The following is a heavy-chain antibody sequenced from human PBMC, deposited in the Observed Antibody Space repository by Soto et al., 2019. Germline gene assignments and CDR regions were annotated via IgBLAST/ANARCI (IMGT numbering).Heavy chain of an antibody. CDR3: ARGQREYYDSSGYYSFDY. CDR2: INHSGST. CDR1: GGSFSGYY. V-gene: IGHV4-34*01. Sequence: SETLSLTCAVYGGSFSGYYWSWIRQPPGKGLEWIGEINHSGSTNYNPSLKSRFTISVDTSKNQFSLELSSVTAADTAVYYCARGQREYYDSSGYYSFDYWGQGTLVTVSS. D-gene: IGHD3-22*01. J-gene: IGHJ4*02.